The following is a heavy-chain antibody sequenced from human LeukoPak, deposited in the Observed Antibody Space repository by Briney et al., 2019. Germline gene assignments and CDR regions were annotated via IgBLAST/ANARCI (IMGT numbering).Heavy chain of an antibody. D-gene: IGHD3-10*01. CDR1: GFTFSSYA. V-gene: IGHV3-64D*06. CDR3: VKDPGYGSGSHRSEDFDY. Sequence: GGSLRLSCSASGFTFSSYAMHWVRQAPGKGLEYVSAISSNGGSTYYADSVKGRFTISRDNSKNTLYLQMSSLRAEDTAVYYCVKDPGYGSGSHRSEDFDYWGQGTLVTVSS. J-gene: IGHJ4*02. CDR2: ISSNGGST.